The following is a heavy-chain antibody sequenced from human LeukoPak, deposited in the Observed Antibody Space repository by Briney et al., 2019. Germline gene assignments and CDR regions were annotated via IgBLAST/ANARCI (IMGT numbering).Heavy chain of an antibody. J-gene: IGHJ5*02. Sequence: SETLSLTCTVSGGSISSYYWSWIRQPAGKGLEWIGRIYTSGSTNYNPSLKSRVTMSVDTSKNQFSLKLSSVTAADTAVYYYARESSRLYYYGSGSYPVRANWFDPWGQGTLVTVSS. CDR2: IYTSGST. CDR3: ARESSRLYYYGSGSYPVRANWFDP. CDR1: GGSISSYY. D-gene: IGHD3-10*01. V-gene: IGHV4-4*07.